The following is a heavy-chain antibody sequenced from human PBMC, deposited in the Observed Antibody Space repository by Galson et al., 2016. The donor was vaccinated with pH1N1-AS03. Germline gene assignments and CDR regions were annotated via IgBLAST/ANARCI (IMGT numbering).Heavy chain of an antibody. J-gene: IGHJ4*02. CDR3: AREINYGRGWYSVDY. D-gene: IGHD6-19*01. CDR1: GFIFSNYA. CDR2: ISPTGP. Sequence: SLRLSCAASGFIFSNYAMTWVRQAPGKGLEWVSAISPTGPHYAVSVKGRFTISRDNSKNTVYLQTNSLRVEDTAFYFCAREINYGRGWYSVDYWGQGTLVTVSS. V-gene: IGHV3-23*01.